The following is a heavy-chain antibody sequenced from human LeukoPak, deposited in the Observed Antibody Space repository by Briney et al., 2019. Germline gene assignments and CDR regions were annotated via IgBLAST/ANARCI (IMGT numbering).Heavy chain of an antibody. CDR3: AKGERYFATLGWFDP. Sequence: ASVKVSCKTSGYPFTTWEINWVRQAAGQGLEWMGWVHPNSGNTAYAQKFQGRVTMTRDTSISTAYMEVSGLRSDDTAVYYCAKGERYFATLGWFDPWGQGTLVTVSS. V-gene: IGHV1-8*01. J-gene: IGHJ5*02. D-gene: IGHD3-9*01. CDR2: VHPNSGNT. CDR1: GYPFTTWE.